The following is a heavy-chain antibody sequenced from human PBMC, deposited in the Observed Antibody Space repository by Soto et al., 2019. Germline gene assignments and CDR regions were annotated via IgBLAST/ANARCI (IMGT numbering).Heavy chain of an antibody. CDR2: TYYRSKWYN. Sequence: QVQLQQSGPGLVKPSQTLSLTCAISGDSVSSNSAAWNWIRQSPSRGLEWLGRTYYRSKWYNDYAVSVIIRITSNPDTSKNQLYLQLNSVTPEDTAVYYCESGAHDYSDTFPSYYSYMDVWGKGTTGTVSS. CDR1: GDSVSSNSAA. V-gene: IGHV6-1*01. D-gene: IGHD4-17*01. CDR3: ESGAHDYSDTFPSYYSYMDV. J-gene: IGHJ6*03.